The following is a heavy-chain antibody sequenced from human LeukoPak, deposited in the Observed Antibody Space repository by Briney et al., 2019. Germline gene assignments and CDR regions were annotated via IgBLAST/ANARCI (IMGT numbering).Heavy chain of an antibody. CDR1: GYTFTGYY. CDR3: ARGGPPGRFLEWLPDNFDY. CDR2: INPNSGGT. V-gene: IGHV1-2*02. Sequence: ASVKVSCKASGYTFTGYYMHWVRQAPGQGLEWMGWINPNSGGTNYAQKFQGRVTMTRDTSISTAYMELSRLRSDDTAVYYCARGGPPGRFLEWLPDNFDYWGQGTLVTVSS. D-gene: IGHD3-3*01. J-gene: IGHJ4*02.